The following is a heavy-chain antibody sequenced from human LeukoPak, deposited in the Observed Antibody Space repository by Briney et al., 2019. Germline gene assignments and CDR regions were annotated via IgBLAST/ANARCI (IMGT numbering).Heavy chain of an antibody. CDR3: ARDRPVEVGAMWAFDI. J-gene: IGHJ3*02. CDR1: GGSISSGGYY. V-gene: IGHV4-30-2*01. D-gene: IGHD1-26*01. Sequence: SQTLSLTCTVSGGSISSGGYYWSWIRQPPGKGLEWIGYIYHSGSTYYNPSLKSRVTISVDTSKNQFSLKLSSVTAADTAVYYCARDRPVEVGAMWAFDIWGQGTMVTVSS. CDR2: IYHSGST.